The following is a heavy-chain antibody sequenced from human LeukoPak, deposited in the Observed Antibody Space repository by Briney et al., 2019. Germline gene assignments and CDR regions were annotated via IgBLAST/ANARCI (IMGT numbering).Heavy chain of an antibody. Sequence: PGESLILSCAASGFTFSRYSMSWVRRAPGKGMEWVSSISSSGSCISSPDSGKGRFTISRDNTKNALFLQMNSLIGQDTAVYYCARVGCRGGSCSSRGDYYYGMDVWGQGTTVTVSS. CDR3: ARVGCRGGSCSSRGDYYYGMDV. D-gene: IGHD2-15*01. V-gene: IGHV3-21*01. J-gene: IGHJ6*02. CDR1: GFTFSRYS. CDR2: ISSSGSCI.